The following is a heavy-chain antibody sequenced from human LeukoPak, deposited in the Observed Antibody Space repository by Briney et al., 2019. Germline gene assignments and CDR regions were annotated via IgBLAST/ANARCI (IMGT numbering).Heavy chain of an antibody. D-gene: IGHD2-2*01. Sequence: RGSLRLSCAASGFTFSSYSMNWVRQAPGKGLEWVSSISSSSSYIYYADSVKGRFTISRDNSKNTLYLQMNSLRAEDTAVYYCAKSPRCLFGTSCYVGFDYWGQGTLVTVSS. V-gene: IGHV3-21*04. J-gene: IGHJ4*02. CDR3: AKSPRCLFGTSCYVGFDY. CDR2: ISSSSSYI. CDR1: GFTFSSYS.